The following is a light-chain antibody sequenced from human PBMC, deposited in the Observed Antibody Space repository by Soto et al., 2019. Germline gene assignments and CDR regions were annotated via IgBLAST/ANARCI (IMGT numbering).Light chain of an antibody. CDR2: GAS. J-gene: IGKJ2*01. CDR1: QTIGSIF. V-gene: IGKV3-20*01. Sequence: EIVLTQSPGTLSLSTGETATLSCRASQTIGSIFLFWYQQKPGQAPRLLIYGASSRATGIPDRFSGSGSGTDFPLTISRLEPEDFAVDYCHQYSSAPYTFGQGTNLEIK. CDR3: HQYSSAPYT.